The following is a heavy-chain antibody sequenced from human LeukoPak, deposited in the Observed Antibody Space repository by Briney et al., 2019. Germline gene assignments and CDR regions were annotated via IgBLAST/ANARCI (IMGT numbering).Heavy chain of an antibody. J-gene: IGHJ4*02. V-gene: IGHV4-61*02. CDR3: ARDGRDGYNSRDRRFDY. D-gene: IGHD5-24*01. CDR1: GGSISSGSYY. Sequence: PSQTLSLTCTVSGGSISSGSYYWSWIRQPAGKGLEWIGRIYTSGSTNYNPSLKSRVTISVDTSKNQLSLKLSSVTAADTAVYYCARDGRDGYNSRDRRFDYWGQGTLVTVSS. CDR2: IYTSGST.